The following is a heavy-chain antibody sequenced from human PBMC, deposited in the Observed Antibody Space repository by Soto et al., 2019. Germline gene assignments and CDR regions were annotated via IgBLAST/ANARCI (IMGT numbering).Heavy chain of an antibody. CDR2: ISYDGSNK. J-gene: IGHJ6*02. D-gene: IGHD6-19*01. Sequence: PGGSLRLSCAASGFTFSSYGMHCVRQAPGKGLEWVAVISYDGSNKYYADSVKGRFTISRDNSKNTLYLQMNSLRAEDTAVYYCAKGLAVADLEYYYYYYGMDVWGQGTTVTVSS. CDR3: AKGLAVADLEYYYYYYGMDV. CDR1: GFTFSSYG. V-gene: IGHV3-30*18.